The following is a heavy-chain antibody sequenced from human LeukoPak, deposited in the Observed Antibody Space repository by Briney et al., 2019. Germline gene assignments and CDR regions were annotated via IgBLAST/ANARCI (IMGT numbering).Heavy chain of an antibody. V-gene: IGHV1-69*04. J-gene: IGHJ3*02. CDR3: ARDSLYYYDSSGSRVFDI. CDR2: IIPILGIA. D-gene: IGHD3-22*01. Sequence: ASVKVSCKASGCTFSSYAISWVRQAPGQGLEWMGRIIPILGIANYAQKFQGRVTITADKSTSTAYMELSSLRSEDTAVYYCARDSLYYYDSSGSRVFDIWGQGTMVTVSS. CDR1: GCTFSSYA.